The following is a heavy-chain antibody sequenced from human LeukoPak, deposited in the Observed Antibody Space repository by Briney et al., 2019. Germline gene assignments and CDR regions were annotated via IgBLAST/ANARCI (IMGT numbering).Heavy chain of an antibody. CDR3: ARLGYCSGITCYNAFDI. J-gene: IGHJ3*02. D-gene: IGHD2-15*01. V-gene: IGHV5-51*01. CDR1: GYSFTSYW. CDR2: IYPGDSDT. Sequence: GSLKISCKGSGYSFTSYWIAWVRQMPGEDLEDMGIIYPGDSDTRYSPSFQGQVTISADTSINTAYLQWSSLKASDTAIYYCARLGYCSGITCYNAFDIWGQGTMVTVSS.